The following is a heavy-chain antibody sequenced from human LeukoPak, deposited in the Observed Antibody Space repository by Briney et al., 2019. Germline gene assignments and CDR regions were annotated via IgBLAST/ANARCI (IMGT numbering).Heavy chain of an antibody. D-gene: IGHD5-24*01. CDR2: IYYSGST. CDR3: ARGDGYSCDY. V-gene: IGHV4-31*11. J-gene: IGHJ4*02. Sequence: SETLSLTCAVSGGSISSGGYSWSWIRQRPGKGLEWIGYIYYSGSTYYNPSLKSRVTISVATSGTQFSLTLTSVTAADTAVCYCARGDGYSCDYWGQGTLVTVSS. CDR1: GGSISSGGYS.